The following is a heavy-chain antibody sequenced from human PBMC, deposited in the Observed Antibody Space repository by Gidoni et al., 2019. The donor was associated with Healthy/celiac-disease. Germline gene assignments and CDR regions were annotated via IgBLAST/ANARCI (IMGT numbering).Heavy chain of an antibody. CDR2: ISYDGSNK. J-gene: IGHJ3*02. CDR3: ARETEYYYDSSGFSDAFDI. D-gene: IGHD3-22*01. V-gene: IGHV3-30-3*01. CDR1: GFRFSSFA. Sequence: QVQLVESGGGVVQPGRSLRIPCAASGFRFSSFAMHWVRQGPGKGMEWVAVISYDGSNKYYADSVKGRFTISRDNSKNTLYLQMNSLRAEDTAVYYCARETEYYYDSSGFSDAFDIWGQGTMVTVSS.